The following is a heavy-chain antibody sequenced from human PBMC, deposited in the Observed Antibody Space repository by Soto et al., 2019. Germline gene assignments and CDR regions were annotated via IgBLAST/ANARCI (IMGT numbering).Heavy chain of an antibody. CDR2: IYYSGST. J-gene: IGHJ6*02. CDR3: VRVVIKTRYYYYGMDV. D-gene: IGHD3-9*01. V-gene: IGHV4-30-4*01. Sequence: SETLSLTCTVSGGSISSGDYYWSWIRQPPGKGLEWIGYIYYSGSTYYNPSLKSRVTISVDTSKNQFSLKLSSVTAADTAVYYCVRVVIKTRYYYYGMDVWGQGTTVTVSS. CDR1: GGSISSGDYY.